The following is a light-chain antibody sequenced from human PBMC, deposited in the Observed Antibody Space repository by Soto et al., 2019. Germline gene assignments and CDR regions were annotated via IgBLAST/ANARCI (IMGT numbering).Light chain of an antibody. CDR3: QHYNTYPWK. J-gene: IGKJ1*01. Sequence: DIQMTQSPSILSASVGDRVTITCRASQSISSWLALYQQKPGKAPNLLIHKASHLESGVPSRFSGSGSGTEFTLTISSLQPGDFATYYCQHYNTYPWKFGQGTKVDIK. CDR2: KAS. V-gene: IGKV1-5*03. CDR1: QSISSW.